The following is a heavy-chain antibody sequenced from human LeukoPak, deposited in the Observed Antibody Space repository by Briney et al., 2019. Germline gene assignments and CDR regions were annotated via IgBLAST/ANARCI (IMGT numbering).Heavy chain of an antibody. CDR3: AELGITMIGGV. Sequence: GGSLRLSCAASGFTFSSYSMNWVRQAPGKGVEWVSYISSSSNTIYYADSVKGRFTISRDNAKNSLYLQMNSLRAEDTAVYYCAELGITMIGGVWGKGTTVTISS. CDR2: ISSSSNTI. J-gene: IGHJ6*04. D-gene: IGHD3-10*02. V-gene: IGHV3-48*04. CDR1: GFTFSSYS.